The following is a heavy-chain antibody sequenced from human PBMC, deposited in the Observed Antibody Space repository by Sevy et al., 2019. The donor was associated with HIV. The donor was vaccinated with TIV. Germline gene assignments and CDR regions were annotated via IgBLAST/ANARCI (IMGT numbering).Heavy chain of an antibody. V-gene: IGHV4-4*07. Sequence: SETLSLTCTVSGGSISSYYWSWIRQPAGKGLEWIGRIYTSGSTNYNPSLKGRVTMSVDTSKNQFSLKLSSVTAADTAVYYCARGGESRSSWYYFDYWGQGTLVTVSS. CDR1: GGSISSYY. D-gene: IGHD6-13*01. CDR3: ARGGESRSSWYYFDY. CDR2: IYTSGST. J-gene: IGHJ4*02.